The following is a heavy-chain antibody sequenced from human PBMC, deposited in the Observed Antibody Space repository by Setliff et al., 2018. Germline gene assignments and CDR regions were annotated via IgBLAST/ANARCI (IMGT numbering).Heavy chain of an antibody. CDR2: INGDATIA. CDR3: AALDWGENFYNVDV. J-gene: IGHJ6*03. CDR1: GFNFNKYW. D-gene: IGHD7-27*01. Sequence: PGGSLRLSCTVYGFNFNKYWMYWVRQAPGKGLEWVSRINGDATIAHYADSVKGRFTISRDNARNALYLQMVSLRGEDTGMYFCAALDWGENFYNVDVWGKGTTVTVSS. V-gene: IGHV3-74*01.